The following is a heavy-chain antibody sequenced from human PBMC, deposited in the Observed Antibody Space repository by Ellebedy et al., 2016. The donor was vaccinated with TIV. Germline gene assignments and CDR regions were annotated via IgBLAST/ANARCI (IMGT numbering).Heavy chain of an antibody. J-gene: IGHJ4*02. CDR1: GYTFTDYY. D-gene: IGHD5/OR15-5a*01. Sequence: AASVMVSCKTSGYTFTDYYIHWVRQAPGQGLAWMAWINPNSGGTNYAQKFQGRVTVTRDTTTSTAFLELSRLRSDDTAVYYCTRDLTNKVSGDYWGQGTLVTVSS. V-gene: IGHV1-2*02. CDR2: INPNSGGT. CDR3: TRDLTNKVSGDY.